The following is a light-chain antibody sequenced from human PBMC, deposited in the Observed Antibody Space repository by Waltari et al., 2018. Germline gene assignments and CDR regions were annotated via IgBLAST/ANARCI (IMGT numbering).Light chain of an antibody. CDR3: SSYVANNNPV. J-gene: IGLJ2*01. CDR1: SSDVGGYNF. Sequence: QSALTQPPSASGSPGQSVTISCTGTSSDVGGYNFVSWYQPHPGKAPRLIIYEVSERPSGVPDRFSGSKSGNTASLTVSGLQAEDEADYYCSSYVANNNPVFGGGTELTVL. CDR2: EVS. V-gene: IGLV2-8*01.